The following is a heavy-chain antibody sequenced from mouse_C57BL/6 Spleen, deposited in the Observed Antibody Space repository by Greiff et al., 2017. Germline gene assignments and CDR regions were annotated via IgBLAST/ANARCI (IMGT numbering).Heavy chain of an antibody. J-gene: IGHJ1*03. CDR3: ARGDGYDRYFDV. Sequence: VQLQQPGAELVMPGASVKLSCKASGYTFTSYWMHWVKQRPGQGLEWIGEIDPSDSYTNYNQKFKGKSTLTVDKSSSTAYMQLSSLTAEDSAVYCCARGDGYDRYFDVWGTGTTVTVSS. D-gene: IGHD2-2*01. CDR2: IDPSDSYT. CDR1: GYTFTSYW. V-gene: IGHV1-69*01.